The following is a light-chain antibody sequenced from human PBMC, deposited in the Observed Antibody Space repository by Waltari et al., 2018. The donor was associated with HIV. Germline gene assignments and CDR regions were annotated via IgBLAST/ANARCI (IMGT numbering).Light chain of an antibody. J-gene: IGKJ1*01. Sequence: QMTQSTSSLYASVGDRVHIPCRASQNLISSLNWYQQKPGKAPKLLIYAASNWPGGVPSRFSGSGSGTNFALTISSLHPEDFATYFCQQSHTTPRTFGQGTKLEIK. CDR1: QNLISS. CDR2: AAS. V-gene: IGKV1-39*01. CDR3: QQSHTTPRT.